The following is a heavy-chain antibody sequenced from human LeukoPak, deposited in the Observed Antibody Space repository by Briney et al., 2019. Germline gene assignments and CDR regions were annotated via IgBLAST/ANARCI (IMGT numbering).Heavy chain of an antibody. D-gene: IGHD4-17*01. J-gene: IGHJ4*02. CDR2: IYYSGST. Sequence: SETLSLTCTVSGGSISSYYWSWIRQPPGKGLEWIGYIYYSGSTNYNPSLKSRVTISVDTSKNQFSLKLSSVTAADTAVYYCARGVVYGDYGLGGQGTLVTVSS. CDR1: GGSISSYY. V-gene: IGHV4-59*01. CDR3: ARGVVYGDYGL.